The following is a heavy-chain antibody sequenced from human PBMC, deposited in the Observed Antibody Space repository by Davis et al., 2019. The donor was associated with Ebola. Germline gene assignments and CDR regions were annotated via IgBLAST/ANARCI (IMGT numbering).Heavy chain of an antibody. CDR2: IYHSGST. J-gene: IGHJ5*02. Sequence: PGGSLRLSCTVSGGSVSSGSYYWNWIRQPPGKGLEWIGYIYHSGSTNYNPSLKSRVTISVDTSKNQFSLKLSSVTAADTAVYYCARSSGGSNWFDPWGQGTLVTVSS. V-gene: IGHV4-61*01. CDR1: GGSVSSGSYY. CDR3: ARSSGGSNWFDP. D-gene: IGHD3-10*01.